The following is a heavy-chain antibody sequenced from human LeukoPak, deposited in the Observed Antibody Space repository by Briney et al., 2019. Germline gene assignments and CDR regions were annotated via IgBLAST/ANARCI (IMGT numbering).Heavy chain of an antibody. CDR1: GFIVSSNY. D-gene: IGHD3-22*01. CDR3: ARMVEDSSANPPHFDY. Sequence: GGSLRLSCAASGFIVSSNYMSWVRQAPGKGLEWVSVIYSGGSTFYADSVKGRFTISKDNSKNTLYLQMNSLRAEDTAVYYCARMVEDSSANPPHFDYWGQGTLVTVSS. V-gene: IGHV3-66*01. J-gene: IGHJ4*02. CDR2: IYSGGST.